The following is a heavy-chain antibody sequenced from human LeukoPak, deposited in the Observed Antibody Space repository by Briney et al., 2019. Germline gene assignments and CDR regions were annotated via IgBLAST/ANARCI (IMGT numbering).Heavy chain of an antibody. V-gene: IGHV4-59*01. CDR2: IYYSGST. D-gene: IGHD6-13*01. CDR3: ARALRPRYSSSPYFDY. Sequence: PSETLSLICTVSGGSISSYYWSWIRQPPGKGLEWIGFIYYSGSTNYNPSLKSRVTISVDTSKNQFSLKLSSVTAADTAVYYCARALRPRYSSSPYFDYWGQGTLVTVSS. J-gene: IGHJ4*02. CDR1: GGSISSYY.